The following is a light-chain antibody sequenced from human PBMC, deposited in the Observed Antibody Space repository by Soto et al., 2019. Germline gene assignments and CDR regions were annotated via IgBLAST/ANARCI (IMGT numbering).Light chain of an antibody. CDR3: LLDFRYFWA. CDR1: QAIRTA. J-gene: IGKJ1*01. V-gene: IGKV1-6*01. Sequence: AIHLTPSPCSLYASAGGRVTITCRESQAIRTALGWYQQKPGKVPKLLIYAASILQSGVPSRFSGSGSGTDFTLTISSLQPEDFATYYCLLDFRYFWAFGQGTKVDIK. CDR2: AAS.